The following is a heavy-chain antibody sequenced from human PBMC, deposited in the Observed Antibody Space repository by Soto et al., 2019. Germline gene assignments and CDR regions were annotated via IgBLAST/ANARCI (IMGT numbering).Heavy chain of an antibody. V-gene: IGHV4-59*01. CDR1: GGSISSYY. CDR2: IYYSGST. CDR3: ARLPDEGDCSGGSCYYY. Sequence: QVQLQESGPGLVKPSETLSLTCTVSGGSISSYYWSWIRQPPGKGLEWIGYIYYSGSTNYNPSLKSRVTISVDTSKNQSSLKLSSVTAADTAVYYCARLPDEGDCSGGSCYYYWGQGTLVTVSS. J-gene: IGHJ4*02. D-gene: IGHD2-15*01.